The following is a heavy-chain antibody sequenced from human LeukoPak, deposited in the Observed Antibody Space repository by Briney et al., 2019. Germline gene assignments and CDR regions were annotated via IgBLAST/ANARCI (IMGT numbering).Heavy chain of an antibody. CDR1: GFTFSSYA. CDR2: ISSSSSYI. CDR3: ARVLAVAGTVGYYFDY. Sequence: PGGSLRLSCAASGFTFSSYAMSWVRQAPGKGLEWVSSISSSSSYIYYADSVKGRFTISRDNAKNSLYLQMNSLRAEDTAVYYCARVLAVAGTVGYYFDYWGQGTLVTVSS. D-gene: IGHD6-19*01. V-gene: IGHV3-21*01. J-gene: IGHJ4*02.